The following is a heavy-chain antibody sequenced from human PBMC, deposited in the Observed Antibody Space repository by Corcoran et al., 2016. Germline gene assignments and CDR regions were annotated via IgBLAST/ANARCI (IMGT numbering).Heavy chain of an antibody. CDR3: ARDRWSGGSGYYFDY. J-gene: IGHJ4*02. D-gene: IGHD2-15*01. V-gene: IGHV1-3*01. CDR2: INAGNGNT. Sequence: QVQLVQSGAEVKKPGASVKVSCKASGYTFTSYAMHWVRQAPGQRLEWMGWINAGNGNTKYSQKFQGRVTITRDTSASTAYMELSSLRSEDTAVYYCARDRWSGGSGYYFDYWGQGTLVTVSS. CDR1: GYTFTSYA.